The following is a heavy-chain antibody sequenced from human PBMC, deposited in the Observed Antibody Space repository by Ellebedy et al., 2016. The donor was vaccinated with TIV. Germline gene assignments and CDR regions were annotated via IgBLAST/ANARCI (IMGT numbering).Heavy chain of an antibody. CDR3: ARDASFNWGSLFDS. Sequence: SVKVSXXASGFTFTSSAVQWVRQARGQRLEWIGWIVVGSGNTNYAQKFQERVTITRDMSTSTAYMELSSLRSEDTAVYYCARDASFNWGSLFDSWGQGTLVTVSS. D-gene: IGHD7-27*01. CDR1: GFTFTSSA. J-gene: IGHJ4*02. CDR2: IVVGSGNT. V-gene: IGHV1-58*01.